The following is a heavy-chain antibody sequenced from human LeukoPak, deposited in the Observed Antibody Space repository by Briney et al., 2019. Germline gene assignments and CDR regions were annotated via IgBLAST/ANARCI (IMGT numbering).Heavy chain of an antibody. CDR2: ISSSSSTI. V-gene: IGHV3-48*01. CDR3: AREPLDY. CDR1: GFTFRSFE. Sequence: GGSLRLSCIVSGFTFRSFEMHWVRQAPGKGLEWVSYISSSSSTIYYADSVKGRFTISRDNAKNSLYLQMNSLRAEDTAVYYCAREPLDYWGQGTLVTVSS. J-gene: IGHJ4*02.